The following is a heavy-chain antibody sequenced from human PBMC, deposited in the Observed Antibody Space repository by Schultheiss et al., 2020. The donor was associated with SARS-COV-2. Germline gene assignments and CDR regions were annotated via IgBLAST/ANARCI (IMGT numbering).Heavy chain of an antibody. CDR1: GGSFSGYY. CDR3: ARGDYDILTG. V-gene: IGHV4-34*01. Sequence: SETLSLTCAVYGGSFSGYYWSWIRQPPGKGLEWIGRIYTSGSTYYNPSLKSRVTISVDTSKNQFSLKLSSVTAADTAVYYCARGDYDILTGWGQGTLVTVSS. J-gene: IGHJ4*02. D-gene: IGHD3-9*01. CDR2: IYTSGST.